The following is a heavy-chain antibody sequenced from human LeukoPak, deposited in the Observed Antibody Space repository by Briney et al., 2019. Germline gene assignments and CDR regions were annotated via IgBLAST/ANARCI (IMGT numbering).Heavy chain of an antibody. J-gene: IGHJ5*02. CDR2: MNPNSGNT. CDR3: ARGRGSGHKENWFDP. D-gene: IGHD6-19*01. V-gene: IGHV1-8*01. CDR1: GYTFTTYD. Sequence: ASVKVSCKASGYTFTTYDINGVRQATGQGLEWMGWMNPNSGNTGYTQKFQGRVTMTRNTSISTAYMELSSLSSEDTAVDYCARGRGSGHKENWFDPWGQGTLVTVSS.